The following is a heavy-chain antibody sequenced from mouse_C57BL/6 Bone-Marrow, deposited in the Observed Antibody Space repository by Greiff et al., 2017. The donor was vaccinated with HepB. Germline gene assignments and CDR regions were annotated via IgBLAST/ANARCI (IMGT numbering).Heavy chain of an antibody. D-gene: IGHD3-2*02. CDR1: GFTFSSYA. CDR3: ARAQADY. J-gene: IGHJ2*01. Sequence: DVMLVESGGGLVKPGGSLKLSCAASGFTFSSYAMSWVRQTPEKRLEWVATISDGGSYTYYPDNVKGRFTISRDNAKNNLYLQMSHLKSEDTAMYYCARAQADYWGQGTTLTVSS. CDR2: ISDGGSYT. V-gene: IGHV5-4*03.